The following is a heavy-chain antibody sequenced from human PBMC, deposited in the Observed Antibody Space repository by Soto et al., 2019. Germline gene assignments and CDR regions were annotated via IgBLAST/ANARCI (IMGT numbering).Heavy chain of an antibody. D-gene: IGHD3-9*01. CDR1: GGSISSGGYY. CDR2: IYYSGST. CDR3: ARGDYDILTGYSYYFDY. Sequence: SETLSLTCTVSGGSISSGGYYWSWIRQHPGKGLEWIGYIYYSGSTYYNPSLKSRVTISVDTSKNQFSLKLSSVTAADTAVYYCARGDYDILTGYSYYFDYWGQGTLVTVSS. V-gene: IGHV4-31*03. J-gene: IGHJ4*02.